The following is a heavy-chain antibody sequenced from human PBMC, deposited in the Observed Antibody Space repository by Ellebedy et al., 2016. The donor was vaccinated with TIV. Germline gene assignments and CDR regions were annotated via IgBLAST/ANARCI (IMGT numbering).Heavy chain of an antibody. V-gene: IGHV3-23*01. Sequence: PGGSLRLSCAASGFTFSSNAMNWVRQAPGKGLEWVSGISSSGSSTYYADSVKGRFTISRDNSKSTLYLQMNSLRAEDTAVYYCARSTVINPEGDAYDIWGQGTKVTVSS. CDR2: ISSSGSST. CDR1: GFTFSSNA. J-gene: IGHJ3*02. D-gene: IGHD4-23*01. CDR3: ARSTVINPEGDAYDI.